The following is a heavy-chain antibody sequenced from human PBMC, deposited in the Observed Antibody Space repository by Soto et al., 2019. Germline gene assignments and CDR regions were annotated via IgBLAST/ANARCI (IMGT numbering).Heavy chain of an antibody. V-gene: IGHV1-8*01. CDR1: GYSFTSYD. CDR3: ARGRRSGGSCYLY. D-gene: IGHD2-15*01. CDR2: MNPNNGNT. Sequence: ASVKVSCKASGYSFTSYDINWVRQATGQGLEWMGWMNPNNGNTDYAQKFQGRLTMTRNTSTSTAYMELSSLRSEDTAVYYCARGRRSGGSCYLYWGQGTLVTVSS. J-gene: IGHJ4*02.